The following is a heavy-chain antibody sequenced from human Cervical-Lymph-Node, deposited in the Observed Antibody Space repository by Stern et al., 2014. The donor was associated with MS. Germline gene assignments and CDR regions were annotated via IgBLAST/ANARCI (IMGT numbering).Heavy chain of an antibody. CDR2: ISGSGDST. V-gene: IGHV3-23*01. D-gene: IGHD6-19*01. CDR3: AKEGILVASFDY. Sequence: LQPGGSLRLSCAASGFTFSSYVMSWVRQAPGKGLEWVSAISGSGDSTYYADSVKGRFTISRDNSKNTLYLQMNSLRADDTAVYYCAKEGILVASFDYWGQGTLVTVSS. J-gene: IGHJ4*02. CDR1: GFTFSSYV.